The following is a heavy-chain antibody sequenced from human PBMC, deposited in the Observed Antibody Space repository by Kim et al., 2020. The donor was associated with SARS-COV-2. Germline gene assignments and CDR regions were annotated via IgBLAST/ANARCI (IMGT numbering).Heavy chain of an antibody. CDR3: AKDMGQYYYGSGREFDP. D-gene: IGHD3-10*01. Sequence: GGSLRLSCAASGFTFDDYAMHWVRQAPGKGLEWVSGISWHSGSIGYADSVKGRFTISRDNAKNSLYLQMNSLRAEDTALYYCAKDMGQYYYGSGREFDPWGQGTLATVSS. CDR1: GFTFDDYA. V-gene: IGHV3-9*01. J-gene: IGHJ5*02. CDR2: ISWHSGSI.